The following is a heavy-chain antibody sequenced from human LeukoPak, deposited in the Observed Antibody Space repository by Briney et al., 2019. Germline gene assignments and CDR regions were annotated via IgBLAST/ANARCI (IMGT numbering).Heavy chain of an antibody. CDR2: IYSGGST. CDR1: GFTVSSNY. Sequence: PGGSLRLSCAASGFTVSSNYMSWVRQAPGKGLEWVSVIYSGGSTYYADSVKGRFTISRDNSKNTLYLQMNSLRPEDTAVYYCAKDRVEIATYFFDYWGQGTLVTVSP. D-gene: IGHD5-12*01. J-gene: IGHJ4*02. V-gene: IGHV3-53*05. CDR3: AKDRVEIATYFFDY.